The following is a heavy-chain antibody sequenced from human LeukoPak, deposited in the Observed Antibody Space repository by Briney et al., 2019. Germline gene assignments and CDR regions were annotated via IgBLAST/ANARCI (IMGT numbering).Heavy chain of an antibody. Sequence: PGRSLRLSCAASGFTFDDYAMHWVRQAPGKGLEWVSGISWNSGSIGYADSVKGRFTISRDNAKNSLYLQMNSLRAEDTAVYYCAKLHNLNSDYWGQGTLVTVSS. CDR3: AKLHNLNSDY. J-gene: IGHJ4*02. CDR2: ISWNSGSI. CDR1: GFTFDDYA. D-gene: IGHD1-14*01. V-gene: IGHV3-9*01.